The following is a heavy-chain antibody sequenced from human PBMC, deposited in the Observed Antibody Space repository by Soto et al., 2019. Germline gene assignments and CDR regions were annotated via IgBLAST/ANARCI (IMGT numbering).Heavy chain of an antibody. CDR3: AREGYYDSSGYYSGVFDY. Sequence: EVQLVESGGGLVKPGGSLRLSCAGSGFTFSSYSMNCVRQAPGKGLEWVSSISSSSSYIYYADSVKGRFTISRDNAKNSLYLQMNSLRAEDTAVYYCAREGYYDSSGYYSGVFDYWGQGTLVTVSS. D-gene: IGHD3-22*01. CDR1: GFTFSSYS. V-gene: IGHV3-21*01. J-gene: IGHJ4*02. CDR2: ISSSSSYI.